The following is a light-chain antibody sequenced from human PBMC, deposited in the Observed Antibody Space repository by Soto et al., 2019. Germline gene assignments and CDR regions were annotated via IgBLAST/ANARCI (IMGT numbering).Light chain of an antibody. CDR3: SSHAGSITVA. CDR1: SSDVGGYNY. V-gene: IGLV2-8*01. CDR2: EVY. Sequence: QSVLTQPPSASGSPGQSGTISCTGSSSDVGGYNYVSWYQQHPGNVPKLIIYEVYKRPSGVPDRFSGSKSDNTASLTVSGLQAEDEADYYCSSHAGSITVAFGGGTKLTVL. J-gene: IGLJ2*01.